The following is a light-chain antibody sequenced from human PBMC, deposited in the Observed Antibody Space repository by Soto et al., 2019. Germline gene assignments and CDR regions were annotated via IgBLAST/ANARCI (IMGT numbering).Light chain of an antibody. V-gene: IGKV3-15*01. J-gene: IGKJ4*01. Sequence: EIGMTQSPGTLSLSPGERATLSCRATQSVGSNLAWYQQKPGQAPRLLIYDASTRATGVPARFSGSGSGTDFTLTISSLRSEDVAVYHCQQYNNWPPFTFGGGTKVEIK. CDR1: QSVGSN. CDR3: QQYNNWPPFT. CDR2: DAS.